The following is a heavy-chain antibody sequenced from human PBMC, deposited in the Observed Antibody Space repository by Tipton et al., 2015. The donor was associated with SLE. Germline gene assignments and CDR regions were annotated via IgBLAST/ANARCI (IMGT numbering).Heavy chain of an antibody. V-gene: IGHV3-30*02. D-gene: IGHD3-22*01. CDR1: GFTFSSYG. CDR3: AKVTYYYDSSGYYYFDY. CDR2: IRYDGSNK. Sequence: SLRLSCAASGFTFSSYGMHWVRQAPGKGLEWVAFIRYDGSNKYYADSVKGRFTISRDNSKNTLYLQMNSLRAEDTAVYYCAKVTYYYDSSGYYYFDYWGQGTLVTVSS. J-gene: IGHJ4*02.